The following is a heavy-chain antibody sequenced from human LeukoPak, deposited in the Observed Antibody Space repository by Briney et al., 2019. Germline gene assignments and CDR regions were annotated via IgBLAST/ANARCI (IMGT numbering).Heavy chain of an antibody. V-gene: IGHV1-24*01. J-gene: IGHJ4*02. CDR2: FDPEDGET. CDR1: RYTLTELS. Sequence: ASVKVSCKVSRYTLTELSMHWVRQAPGKGLEWMGGFDPEDGETIYAQKFQGRVTMTEDASTDTAYMELSSLRSEDTAVYYCATRPDYYDSSGYYFWGQGTLVTVSS. D-gene: IGHD3-22*01. CDR3: ATRPDYYDSSGYYF.